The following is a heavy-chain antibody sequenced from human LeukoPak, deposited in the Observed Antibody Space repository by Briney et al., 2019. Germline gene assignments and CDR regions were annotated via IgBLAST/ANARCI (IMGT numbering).Heavy chain of an antibody. V-gene: IGHV3-23*01. J-gene: IGHJ4*02. CDR3: AKGFSGWSFDY. CDR1: GFTFSSYA. CDR2: ISGGGGST. Sequence: GGSLRLSCAASGFTFSSYAMSWVRQAPGKGLEWVSAISGGGGSTYYADSVKGRFTISRDNSMNTLFLQMNSLRAEDTAVYYCAKGFSGWSFDYWGQGTLVTVSS. D-gene: IGHD6-19*01.